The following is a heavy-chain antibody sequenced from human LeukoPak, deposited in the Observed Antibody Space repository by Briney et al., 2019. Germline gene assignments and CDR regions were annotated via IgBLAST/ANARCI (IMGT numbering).Heavy chain of an antibody. J-gene: IGHJ4*02. Sequence: GRSLRLSCAASGFTFSSYAMSWVRQAPGKGLEWVPAISGSGGSTYYADSVKGRFTISRDNSKNTLYLQMNSLRAEDTAVYYCAKSTYYDFWSGYFYYFDYWGQGTLVTVSS. V-gene: IGHV3-23*01. CDR3: AKSTYYDFWSGYFYYFDY. CDR1: GFTFSSYA. CDR2: ISGSGGST. D-gene: IGHD3-3*01.